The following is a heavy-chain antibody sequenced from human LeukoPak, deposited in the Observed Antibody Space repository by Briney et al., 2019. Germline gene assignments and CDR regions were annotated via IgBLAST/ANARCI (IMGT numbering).Heavy chain of an antibody. CDR3: ARDWVPYCSSTSCYVDWFDP. CDR1: GYTFTGYY. CDR2: ISAYNGNT. V-gene: IGHV1-18*04. J-gene: IGHJ5*02. Sequence: ASVKVSCKASGYTFTGYYMHWVRQAPGQGLEWMGWISAYNGNTNYAQKLQGRVTMTTDTSTSTAYMELRSLRSDDTAVYYCARDWVPYCSSTSCYVDWFDPWGQGTLVTVSS. D-gene: IGHD2-2*01.